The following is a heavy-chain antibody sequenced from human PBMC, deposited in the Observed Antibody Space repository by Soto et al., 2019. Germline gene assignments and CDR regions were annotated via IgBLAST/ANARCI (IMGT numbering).Heavy chain of an antibody. CDR1: GFTFSSYA. CDR2: ISYDGSNK. CDR3: AGSFYGYPSYVFDY. V-gene: IGHV3-30-3*01. J-gene: IGHJ4*02. D-gene: IGHD5-12*01. Sequence: QVQLGESGGGVVQPGRSLRLSCAASGFTFSSYAMHWVRQAPGKGLEWVAVISYDGSNKYYADSVKGRFTISRDNSKHTLYLQMNSLRAEDTAVYYGAGSFYGYPSYVFDYWGQGTLVTVAS.